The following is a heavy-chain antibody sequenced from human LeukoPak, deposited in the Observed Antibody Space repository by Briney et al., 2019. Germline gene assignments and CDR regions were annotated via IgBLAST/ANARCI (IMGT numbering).Heavy chain of an antibody. CDR3: ARDGHTKTLSYDYYYGMDV. D-gene: IGHD2-21*01. J-gene: IGHJ6*02. CDR2: INPSGGST. Sequence: ASVKVSCKASGYTFTSYYMHWVRQAPGQGLEWMGIINPSGGSTSYAQKFQGRVTMTRDTSTSTVYMELSSLRSEDTAVYYCARDGHTKTLSYDYYYGMDVWGRGTTVTVSS. CDR1: GYTFTSYY. V-gene: IGHV1-46*01.